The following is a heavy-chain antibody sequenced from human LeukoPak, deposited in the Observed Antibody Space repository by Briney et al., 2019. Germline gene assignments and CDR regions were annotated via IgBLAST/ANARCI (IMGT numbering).Heavy chain of an antibody. V-gene: IGHV3-23*01. CDR3: AKINDYGAFDACDF. CDR1: GFSFHSYA. J-gene: IGHJ3*01. Sequence: PGGSLRLSCVASGFSFHSYAMSWVRQSPGKGLEWVSSLSGSGQNAHHSDSVQGRFTISRDNSKNKLFLQMNNLRVEDTAVYYCAKINDYGAFDACDFWGQGTLVTVSS. D-gene: IGHD4/OR15-4a*01. CDR2: LSGSGQNA.